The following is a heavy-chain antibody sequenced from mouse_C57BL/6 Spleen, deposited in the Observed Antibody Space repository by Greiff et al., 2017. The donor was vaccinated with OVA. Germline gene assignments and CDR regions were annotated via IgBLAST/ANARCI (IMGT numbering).Heavy chain of an antibody. Sequence: VQLQQPGAELVMPGASVKLSCKASGYTFTSYWMHWVKQRPGQGLEWIGEIDPSDSYTNYNQKFKGKSTLTVDKSSSTAYMQLSSLTSEDSAVYYCARSGITTVPYYFDDWGQGTTLTVSS. CDR1: GYTFTSYW. D-gene: IGHD1-1*01. CDR3: ARSGITTVPYYFDD. CDR2: IDPSDSYT. J-gene: IGHJ2*01. V-gene: IGHV1-69*01.